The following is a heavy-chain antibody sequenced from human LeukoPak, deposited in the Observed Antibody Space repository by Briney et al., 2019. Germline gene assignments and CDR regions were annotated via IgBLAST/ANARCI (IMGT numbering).Heavy chain of an antibody. Sequence: GGCLRLSCSASGFTFSSYAMHWVRQAPGKGLEYVSAMSSNGGSTYYADSVRGRFTISRDNSKNTLYLKMSSLRADDTAVYYCVKGFYDILTAYWGGGDYWGQGTLVTFST. V-gene: IGHV3-64D*06. CDR2: MSSNGGST. CDR3: VKGFYDILTAYWGGGDY. CDR1: GFTFSSYA. J-gene: IGHJ4*02. D-gene: IGHD3-9*01.